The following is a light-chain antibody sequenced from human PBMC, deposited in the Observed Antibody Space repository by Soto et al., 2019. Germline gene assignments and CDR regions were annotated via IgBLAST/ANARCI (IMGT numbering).Light chain of an antibody. CDR3: QQYHSYST. CDR2: DAS. V-gene: IGKV3-11*01. CDR1: QSVSSH. J-gene: IGKJ1*01. Sequence: EVVLTQSPATLSLSPGDRATLSCRASQSVSSHFAWYQQKSGQAPXXLIYDASKRATGIPARFIGSGSGTEFPLTISSLQSEDFATDDCQQYHSYSTFGQGTKVDI.